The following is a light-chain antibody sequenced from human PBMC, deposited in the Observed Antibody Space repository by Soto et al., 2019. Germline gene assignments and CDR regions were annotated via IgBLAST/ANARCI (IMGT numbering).Light chain of an antibody. Sequence: SYELTQPPSVSVAPGKTARITCGGNNIGSKSVHWYQQKPGQAPVPVIYYDSDRPSGIPERFSGSNSGNTATLTISRVEAGDEADYYCQVWDSSSDRVFGTGTKGTVL. V-gene: IGLV3-21*04. CDR2: YDS. CDR3: QVWDSSSDRV. CDR1: NIGSKS. J-gene: IGLJ1*01.